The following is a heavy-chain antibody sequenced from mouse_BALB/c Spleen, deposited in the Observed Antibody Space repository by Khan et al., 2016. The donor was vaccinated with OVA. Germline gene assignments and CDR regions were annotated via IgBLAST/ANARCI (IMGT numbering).Heavy chain of an antibody. CDR1: GFSLTNYG. D-gene: IGHD2-10*01. J-gene: IGHJ4*01. CDR3: ARQPYYHYNVMDY. CDR2: MWSDGST. V-gene: IGHV2-6-1*01. Sequence: QVQLKQSGPGLVAPSQSLSITCTISGFSLTNYGIHWVRQPPGKGLEWLVLMWSDGSTTYNSALKSRLTISKANSKSQVFLKMNSLQTDNTAMYFCARQPYYHYNVMDYWGQGTSVTVSS.